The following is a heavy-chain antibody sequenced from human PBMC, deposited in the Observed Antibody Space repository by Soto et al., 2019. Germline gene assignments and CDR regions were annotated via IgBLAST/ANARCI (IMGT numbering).Heavy chain of an antibody. CDR2: ISYDGSNK. V-gene: IGHV3-30-3*01. CDR1: GFTFSSYA. J-gene: IGHJ3*02. Sequence: GGSLRLSCAASGFTFSSYAMHWVRQAPGKGLEWVAVISYDGSNKYYADSVKGRFTISRDNSKNTLYLQMNSLRAEDTAVYYCARWADAFDIWGQGTMVTVSS. CDR3: ARWADAFDI. D-gene: IGHD1-26*01.